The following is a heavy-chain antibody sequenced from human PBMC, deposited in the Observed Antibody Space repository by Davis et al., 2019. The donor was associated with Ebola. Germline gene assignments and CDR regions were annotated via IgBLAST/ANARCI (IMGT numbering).Heavy chain of an antibody. D-gene: IGHD3-16*01. CDR1: GFTFSSHW. J-gene: IGHJ4*02. CDR3: ARWRNSWGSSPYYYFDY. Sequence: PGGSLRLSCAASGFTFSSHWMSWVRQAPGKGLEWVANIKQDGGEKYYVDSVKGRFTVSRDNAKNSLYLQMNSLRAEDTAVYYCARWRNSWGSSPYYYFDYWGQGTLVTVSS. CDR2: IKQDGGEK. V-gene: IGHV3-7*01.